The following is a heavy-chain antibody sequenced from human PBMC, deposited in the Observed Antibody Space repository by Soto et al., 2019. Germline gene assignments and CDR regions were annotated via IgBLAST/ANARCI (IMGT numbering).Heavy chain of an antibody. D-gene: IGHD4-17*01. CDR3: SISNSYGRGDF. Sequence: QVQLVQSGAEVKKPGSSVMVSCKASGGTLNSYTISWVRQAPGQGLEWMGGIIPVFGTTYYAQKFQGRVTITADQSTGTAYLDLFRLRSEDTAIYYGSISNSYGRGDFWGQGTLVTVSS. J-gene: IGHJ4*02. V-gene: IGHV1-69*01. CDR2: IIPVFGTT. CDR1: GGTLNSYT.